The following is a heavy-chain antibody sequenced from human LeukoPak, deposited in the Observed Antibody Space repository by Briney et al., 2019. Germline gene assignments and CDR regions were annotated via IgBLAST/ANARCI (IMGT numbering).Heavy chain of an antibody. J-gene: IGHJ4*02. CDR2: IYYSGST. CDR3: ARHAPLVRGNDY. D-gene: IGHD2-2*01. Sequence: SETLSLTCTVSGGSISSYYWSWIRQPPGKGLEWIGYIYYSGSTNYNPSLNSRVTISVDMSKNQFSLKLNSVTAADTAVYYCARHAPLVRGNDYWGQGALVTVSS. V-gene: IGHV4-59*08. CDR1: GGSISSYY.